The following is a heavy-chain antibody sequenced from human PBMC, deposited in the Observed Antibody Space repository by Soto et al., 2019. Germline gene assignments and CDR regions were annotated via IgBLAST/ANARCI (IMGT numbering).Heavy chain of an antibody. J-gene: IGHJ4*02. CDR1: GGSISSGGYY. CDR2: IYHSGST. V-gene: IGHV4-30-2*01. CDR3: ASGKKAFYYDSTRYYNFHY. D-gene: IGHD3-22*01. Sequence: SETLSLTCTVSGGSISSGGYYWSWIRQPPGKGLEWIGYIYHSGSTYYNPSLKSRVTISVDTSKNQFSLKLSSVTAADTAVYYCASGKKAFYYDSTRYYNFHYRGQAPLVTVSS.